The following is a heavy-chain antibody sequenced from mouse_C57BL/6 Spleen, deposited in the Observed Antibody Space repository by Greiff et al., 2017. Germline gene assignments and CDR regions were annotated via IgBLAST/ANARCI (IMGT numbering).Heavy chain of an antibody. CDR3: ARAYYGSSVDY. J-gene: IGHJ2*01. D-gene: IGHD1-1*01. CDR1: GYTFTSYG. CDR2: IYPRSGNT. Sequence: VKLMESGAELARPGASVKLSCKASGYTFTSYGISWVKQRTGQGLEWIGEIYPRSGNTYYNEKFKSKATLTVDKSSSTAYMQLSSLTSEDSAVYYCARAYYGSSVDYWGQGTTLTVSS. V-gene: IGHV1-81*01.